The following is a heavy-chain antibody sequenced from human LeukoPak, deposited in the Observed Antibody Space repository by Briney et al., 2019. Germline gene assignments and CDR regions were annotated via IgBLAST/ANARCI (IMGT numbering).Heavy chain of an antibody. CDR2: INPKNGGS. CDR1: GYTFTGYY. CDR3: ARASFWESPINWFAP. J-gene: IGHJ5*02. V-gene: IGHV1-2*02. Sequence: ASVKVSCKGSGYTFTGYYMEWVGQAPGQGLEGVGWINPKNGGSNYAQKFQGRVTMTRDRAISTAYMELSRLTSDDKAVYYCARASFWESPINWFAPWGQGTLVTVSS. D-gene: IGHD3-16*01.